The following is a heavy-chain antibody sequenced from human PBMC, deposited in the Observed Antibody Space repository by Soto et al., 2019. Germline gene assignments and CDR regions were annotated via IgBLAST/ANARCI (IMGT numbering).Heavy chain of an antibody. J-gene: IGHJ6*02. Sequence: PGGSLRLSCPASGFTFSSYWMSWVRQTPGRGLEWVASIKQDGSEKYYVDSVKGRFAISRDNDKNSLYLQMNSLRAEDTAVYYCARGGGIYYDFWSGSTYYYYGLDVWGQVTTVTVSS. CDR3: ARGGGIYYDFWSGSTYYYYGLDV. V-gene: IGHV3-7*03. CDR1: GFTFSSYW. D-gene: IGHD3-3*01. CDR2: IKQDGSEK.